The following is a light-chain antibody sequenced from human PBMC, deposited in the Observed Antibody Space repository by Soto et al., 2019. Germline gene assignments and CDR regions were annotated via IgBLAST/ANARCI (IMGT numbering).Light chain of an antibody. CDR2: SNT. CDR3: AAWADSLNALV. Sequence: QSVLTQPPSASGTPGQRVTVSCSGSSSNIGSNTVSWYQQLPGTAPKLLIYSNTQRPSGVPDRFSGSKSDTSASLAISGLQSEDEADYYCAAWADSLNALVFGTGTKLTVL. CDR1: SSNIGSNT. J-gene: IGLJ1*01. V-gene: IGLV1-44*01.